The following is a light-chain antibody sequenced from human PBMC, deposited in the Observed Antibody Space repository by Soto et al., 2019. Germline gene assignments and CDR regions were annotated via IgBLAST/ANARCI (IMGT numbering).Light chain of an antibody. Sequence: ETVLTQSPGTLSLSPGERATLSCRASQTIRSNYLACYQQTPGQAPRLLIYGASNRATGIADRFSGSGSGTDFTLIISRLEPEDFALYYCQQYGSSPWTFGQGTKVEIK. CDR2: GAS. CDR3: QQYGSSPWT. J-gene: IGKJ1*01. V-gene: IGKV3-20*01. CDR1: QTIRSNY.